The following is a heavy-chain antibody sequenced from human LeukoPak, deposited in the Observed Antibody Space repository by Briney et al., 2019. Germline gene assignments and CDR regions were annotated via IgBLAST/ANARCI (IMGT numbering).Heavy chain of an antibody. CDR2: ISWNSGSI. Sequence: GGSLRLSCAASGFTFDDYAMRWVRHAPGKGLEWVSGISWNSGSIVYADSVKGRFTISRDNAKNSLYLQMNSLRAEDTALYYCAKDMGYYHSSGYHDYWGQGTLVTVSS. CDR1: GFTFDDYA. CDR3: AKDMGYYHSSGYHDY. D-gene: IGHD3-22*01. V-gene: IGHV3-9*01. J-gene: IGHJ4*02.